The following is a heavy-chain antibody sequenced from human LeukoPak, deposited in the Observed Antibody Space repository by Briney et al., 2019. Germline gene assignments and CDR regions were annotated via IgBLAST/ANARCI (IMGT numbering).Heavy chain of an antibody. CDR3: GKDQVECSRGHSI. Sequence: GRSMRLSCAAAGFTFSSYAMSWVRQAPGKGLGWVSSTSGSGGSTYYADSVKGRFTISRDNSKNTRYLQMNSLRAGDTAVYYGGKDQVECSRGHSICGQRSQVTVSS. V-gene: IGHV3-23*01. CDR2: TSGSGGST. D-gene: IGHD3-22*01. J-gene: IGHJ4*02. CDR1: GFTFSSYA.